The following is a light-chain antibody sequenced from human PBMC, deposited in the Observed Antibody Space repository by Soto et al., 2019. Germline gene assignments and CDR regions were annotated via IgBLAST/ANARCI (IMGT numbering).Light chain of an antibody. V-gene: IGKV3-20*01. CDR3: QLYGASPT. CDR2: NIF. J-gene: IGKJ4*01. Sequence: IVLTQSPGTLSLSPGERATLSCRASQVVNSIFLAWFQQKPGQSPRLLMYNIFTRATGVPDRISGSGSGTDFTLTISRLEPEDSAIYYCQLYGASPTFGGGTKVEIK. CDR1: QVVNSIF.